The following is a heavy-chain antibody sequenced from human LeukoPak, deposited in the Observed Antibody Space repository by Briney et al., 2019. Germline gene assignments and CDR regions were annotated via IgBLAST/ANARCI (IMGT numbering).Heavy chain of an antibody. CDR3: ARDPRASYESSDYYYPGDY. J-gene: IGHJ4*02. CDR1: GYTFTSYY. CDR2: INPSGGST. V-gene: IGHV1-46*01. Sequence: ASVNVSCKTSGYTFTSYYIHWVRQAPGQGLEWMAIINPSGGSTRYARKFQGRVTMTRDTSTSTVYMELSGLVPEDTAVYYCARDPRASYESSDYYYPGDYWAQGTLVTVSS. D-gene: IGHD3-22*01.